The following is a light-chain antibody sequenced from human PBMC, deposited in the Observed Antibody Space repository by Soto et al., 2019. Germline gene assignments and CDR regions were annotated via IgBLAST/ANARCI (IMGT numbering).Light chain of an antibody. Sequence: EIVLTQSPGTLSLSSGERATLSCTASQSVTSSCLAWYQRKPGQAPRLLIHTTSIRATDIPDRFSGSGSGTDFTLTISRLEPEDSAVYYCQQCGGSPLFSFGPGTRVDI. J-gene: IGKJ3*01. V-gene: IGKV3-20*01. CDR2: TTS. CDR1: QSVTSSC. CDR3: QQCGGSPLFS.